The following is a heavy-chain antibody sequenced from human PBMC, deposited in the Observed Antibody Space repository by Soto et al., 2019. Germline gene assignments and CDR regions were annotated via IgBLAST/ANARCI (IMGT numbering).Heavy chain of an antibody. J-gene: IGHJ4*02. CDR2: MNPDSANT. CDR3: ARAIRDQLLSDY. D-gene: IGHD1-26*01. V-gene: IGHV1-8*01. Sequence: QVQLVQSGAEVKQPGASVKVSCRASGYTFTNYDISWVRQATGQGLEWMGWMNPDSANTGYAQKFQGRVTMTRDTSIRTAYMELNSLTSEDTAVYSCARAIRDQLLSDYWGQGTLVTVSS. CDR1: GYTFTNYD.